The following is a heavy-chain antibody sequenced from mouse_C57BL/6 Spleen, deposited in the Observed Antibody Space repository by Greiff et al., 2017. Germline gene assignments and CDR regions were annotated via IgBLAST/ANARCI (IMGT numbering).Heavy chain of an antibody. D-gene: IGHD1-1*01. J-gene: IGHJ4*01. CDR3: ARCTTVVARDYYAMDY. CDR2: IYPGDGDT. Sequence: QVQLQQSGAELVKPGASVKISCKASGYAFSSYWMNWVKQRPGKGLEWIGQIYPGDGDTNYNGKFKGKATLTADKSSSTAYMQLSSLTSEDSAVYFCARCTTVVARDYYAMDYWGQGTSVTVSS. V-gene: IGHV1-80*01. CDR1: GYAFSSYW.